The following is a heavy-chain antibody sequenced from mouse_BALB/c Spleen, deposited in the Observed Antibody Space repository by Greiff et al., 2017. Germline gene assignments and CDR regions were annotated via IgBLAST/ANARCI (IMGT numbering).Heavy chain of an antibody. Sequence: DVHLVESGGGLVKPGGSLKLSCAASGFTFSSYAMSWVRQSPEKRLEWVAEISSGGSYTYYPDTVTGRFTISRDNAKNTLYLEMSSLRSEDTAMYYCARDGSSYYAMDYWGQGTSVTVSS. CDR3: ARDGSSYYAMDY. J-gene: IGHJ4*01. D-gene: IGHD1-1*01. V-gene: IGHV5-9-4*01. CDR2: ISSGGSYT. CDR1: GFTFSSYA.